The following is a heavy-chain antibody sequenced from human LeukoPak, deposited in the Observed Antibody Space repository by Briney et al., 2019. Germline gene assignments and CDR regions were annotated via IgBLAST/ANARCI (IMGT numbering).Heavy chain of an antibody. CDR1: GGSISSTSYS. CDR3: ARGGQWELLSKSSNYFDY. D-gene: IGHD1-26*01. CDR2: IYYSGNT. J-gene: IGHJ4*02. Sequence: SETLSLTCTVSGGSISSTSYSWGWIRQPPGKGLEWIGTIYYSGNTYYSPSLKSRVTISVDTSKNQFSLKLSSVTAADTAVYYCARGGQWELLSKSSNYFDYWGQGTLVTVSS. V-gene: IGHV4-39*07.